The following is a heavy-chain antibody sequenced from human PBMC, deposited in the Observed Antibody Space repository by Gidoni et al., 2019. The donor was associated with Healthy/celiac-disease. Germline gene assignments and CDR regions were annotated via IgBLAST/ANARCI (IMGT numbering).Heavy chain of an antibody. D-gene: IGHD6-13*01. CDR3: ARVLPRIAAAGKYYFDY. V-gene: IGHV3-7*01. CDR1: GFTFSSYW. Sequence: EVQLVESGGGLVQPGGSLRLSCAASGFTFSSYWMSWVRQAPGKGLEWVANIKQDGSEKYYVDSVKGRFTISRDNVKNSLYLQMNSLRAEDTAVYYCARVLPRIAAAGKYYFDYWGQGTLVTVSS. J-gene: IGHJ4*02. CDR2: IKQDGSEK.